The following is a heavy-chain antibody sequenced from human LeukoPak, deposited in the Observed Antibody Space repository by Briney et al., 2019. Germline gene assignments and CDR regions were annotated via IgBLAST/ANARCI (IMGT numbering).Heavy chain of an antibody. CDR1: GGTFSNYA. V-gene: IGHV1-69*13. CDR3: ARDLLRSATCYSSGAWDY. J-gene: IGHJ4*02. Sequence: SSVKVSCKASGGTFSNYAISWLRQAPRQGLEWMGGIIPIFDTADNAQKFQGRLTITADESTSTAYMELSSLRAEDTAVYYCARDLLRSATCYSSGAWDYWGQGTLVTVSS. D-gene: IGHD2-15*01. CDR2: IIPIFDTA.